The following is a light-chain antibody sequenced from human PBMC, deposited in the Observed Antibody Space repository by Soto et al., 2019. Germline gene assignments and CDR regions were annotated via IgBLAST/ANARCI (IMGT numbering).Light chain of an antibody. CDR1: QPISDY. CDR2: TAS. J-gene: IGKJ1*01. CDR3: LQHNSYPRT. V-gene: IGKV1-39*01. Sequence: DIQITQSPSSLSASVGDRVAITCRTSQPISDYLNWYQRKPGKAPTLLIYTASNLQSGVPSRFSGSGSGTHFTLTISSLQHEDFATYYCLQHNSYPRTFGQGTKVDIK.